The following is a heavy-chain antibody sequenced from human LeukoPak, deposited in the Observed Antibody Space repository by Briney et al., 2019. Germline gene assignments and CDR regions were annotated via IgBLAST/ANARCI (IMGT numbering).Heavy chain of an antibody. Sequence: GGSLRLSCAASGFTFSSYAMSWVRQAPGKGLEWVALISYDGSNTYYTDSVKGRFTISRDNSKNTLYLQMNSLRAEDTAVYYRAKVGLTVTTILDYFDYWGQGTLVTVSS. CDR3: AKVGLTVTTILDYFDY. J-gene: IGHJ4*02. CDR2: ISYDGSNT. D-gene: IGHD4-11*01. CDR1: GFTFSSYA. V-gene: IGHV3-30*18.